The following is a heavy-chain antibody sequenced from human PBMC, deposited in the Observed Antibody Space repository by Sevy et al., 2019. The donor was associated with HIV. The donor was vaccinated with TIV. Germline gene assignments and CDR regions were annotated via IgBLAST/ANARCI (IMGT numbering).Heavy chain of an antibody. CDR1: GASMRSSHY. Sequence: SETLSLTCTVSGASMRSSHYWGWIRQPPGKGLDWVGSIYNSGSTYYNPSLKTRLTISIDTSKNQFSLNLISVTAADAAVYYCARLPQWLGASFDSWGPGILVTVSS. J-gene: IGHJ4*02. CDR3: ARLPQWLGASFDS. CDR2: IYNSGST. D-gene: IGHD6-19*01. V-gene: IGHV4-39*01.